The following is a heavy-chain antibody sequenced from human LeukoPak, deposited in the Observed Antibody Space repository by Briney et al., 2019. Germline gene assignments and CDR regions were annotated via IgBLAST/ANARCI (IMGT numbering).Heavy chain of an antibody. J-gene: IGHJ4*02. D-gene: IGHD3-22*01. V-gene: IGHV4-59*01. CDR3: ARDNGSGSPTPFDY. CDR1: GGSISSYY. Sequence: PSETLSLTCTVSGGSISSYYWSWIRQPPGKGLEYIGYIYSSGSTNYNPSLKSRVTISVDTSKNQFSLKLSSMTAADTAVYYWARDNGSGSPTPFDYGGQGTLVTVSS. CDR2: IYSSGST.